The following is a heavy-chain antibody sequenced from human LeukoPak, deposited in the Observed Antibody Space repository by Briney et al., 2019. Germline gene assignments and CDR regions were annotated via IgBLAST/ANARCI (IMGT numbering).Heavy chain of an antibody. CDR1: GIDFSGSV. CDR2: ITGGGGSS. Sequence: PGGSLRLSCVASGIDFSGSVMSWVRQAPGQALEWVSTITGGGGSSHSADSVRGRFIISRDNSKNTLYLQMNSLRAEDTAVYYCAKGRITIFGVAIFSTYYGMDVWGQGTTVTVSS. V-gene: IGHV3-23*01. CDR3: AKGRITIFGVAIFSTYYGMDV. J-gene: IGHJ6*02. D-gene: IGHD3-3*01.